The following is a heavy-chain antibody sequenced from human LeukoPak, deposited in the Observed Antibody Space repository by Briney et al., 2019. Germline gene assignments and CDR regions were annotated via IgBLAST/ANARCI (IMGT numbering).Heavy chain of an antibody. CDR2: IKQDGSEK. CDR1: GFTFSSYW. Sequence: ESGGSLRLSCAASGFTFSSYWMSWVRQAPGKGLEWVANIKQDGSEKYYVDSVKGRFTISRDNAKNSLYLQMNSLRAEDTAVYYCARVIRAAGTAWWDYYYYMDVWGKGTTVTVSS. V-gene: IGHV3-7*01. CDR3: ARVIRAAGTAWWDYYYYMDV. D-gene: IGHD6-13*01. J-gene: IGHJ6*03.